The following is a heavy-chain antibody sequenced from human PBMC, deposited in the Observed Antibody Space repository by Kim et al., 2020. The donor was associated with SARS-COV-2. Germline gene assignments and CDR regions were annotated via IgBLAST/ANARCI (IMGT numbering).Heavy chain of an antibody. J-gene: IGHJ4*02. CDR3: ARGGFSSSWRLDY. V-gene: IGHV1-69*01. D-gene: IGHD6-13*01. Sequence: DYAQKFQGRRTVTADDSTTTVYMELSSLRSDDAAVYFCARGGFSSSWRLDYWGQGTLVTVSS.